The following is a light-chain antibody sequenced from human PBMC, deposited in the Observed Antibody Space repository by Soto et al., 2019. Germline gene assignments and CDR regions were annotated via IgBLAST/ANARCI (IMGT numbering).Light chain of an antibody. J-gene: IGKJ1*01. V-gene: IGKV1-5*01. Sequence: DIQMTQSPSTLSASVGDRVTITCRASQSISRWLDWYQQKPGKVPKLLIYDASSLEGGVPSRFSGSGSGTEFTLTISSLQPDDFATYYCQQYNSYSWTFGQGTKVEIK. CDR3: QQYNSYSWT. CDR1: QSISRW. CDR2: DAS.